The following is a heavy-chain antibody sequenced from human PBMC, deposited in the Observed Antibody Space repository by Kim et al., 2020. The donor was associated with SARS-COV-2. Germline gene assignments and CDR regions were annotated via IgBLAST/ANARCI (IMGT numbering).Heavy chain of an antibody. CDR3: ARDRPRYFDY. Sequence: NKYYADSVKGRFTISRDNSKNTLYLQMNSLRAEDTAVYYCARDRPRYFDYWGQGTLVTVSS. J-gene: IGHJ4*02. V-gene: IGHV3-30*01. CDR2: NK.